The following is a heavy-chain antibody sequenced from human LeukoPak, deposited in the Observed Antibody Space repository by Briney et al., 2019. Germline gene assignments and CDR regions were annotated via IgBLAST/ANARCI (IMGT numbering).Heavy chain of an antibody. CDR2: IYYSVST. J-gene: IGHJ4*02. D-gene: IGHD3-10*01. CDR3: ARVHSSMVRGVIFDY. V-gene: IGHV4-59*01. CDR1: GGSISSYY. Sequence: SETLSLTCTVSGGSISSYYWSWIRQPPGKGLEWIGYIYYSVSTNYNPSLKSRVTISVDTSKNQFSLKLSSVTAADTAVYYCARVHSSMVRGVIFDYWGQGTLVTVSS.